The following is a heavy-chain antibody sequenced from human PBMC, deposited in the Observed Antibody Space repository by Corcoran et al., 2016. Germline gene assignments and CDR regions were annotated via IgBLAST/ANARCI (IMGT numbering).Heavy chain of an antibody. D-gene: IGHD6-13*01. CDR1: GGSLSGHY. J-gene: IGHJ3*02. CDR2: INQSGST. Sequence: QVQLQQWGAGLLKPSETLSLTCAVYGGSLSGHYWGWIRQTPGKGLEWIGEINQSGSTNDNPSLKSRVTISADTSKNPFSLNLSSVTAADTAVYYCARTQTVAGIDAFDIWGQGTMVTVSS. V-gene: IGHV4-34*01. CDR3: ARTQTVAGIDAFDI.